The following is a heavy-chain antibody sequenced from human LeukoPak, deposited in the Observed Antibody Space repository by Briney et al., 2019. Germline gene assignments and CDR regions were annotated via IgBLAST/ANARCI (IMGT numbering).Heavy chain of an antibody. CDR1: GFTFSSYA. J-gene: IGHJ4*02. Sequence: PGGSLRLSCAASGFTFSSYAMNWFRQAPGKGLEWVSSISRSGETTHFADSVKGRFTISRVNSKNTLYLHMNNLRSEDTALYYCAKDMNYFGSGSHPFDHWGQGTPVTVSS. D-gene: IGHD3-10*01. CDR3: AKDMNYFGSGSHPFDH. V-gene: IGHV3-23*01. CDR2: ISRSGETT.